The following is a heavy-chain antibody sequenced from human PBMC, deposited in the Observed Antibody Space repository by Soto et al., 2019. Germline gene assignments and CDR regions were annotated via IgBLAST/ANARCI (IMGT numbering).Heavy chain of an antibody. V-gene: IGHV3-23*01. Sequence: GGSLRLSCTASGFTLSSFFMNWVRQAPEKGQEWVSGIDTSGGVTKYADSVKGRFTISRDNSKNTLYLQMNSLRAEDTALYYYTKDKHRYGIDVCDQGTTVTVSS. CDR1: GFTLSSFF. J-gene: IGHJ6*02. CDR3: TKDKHRYGIDV. CDR2: IDTSGGVT.